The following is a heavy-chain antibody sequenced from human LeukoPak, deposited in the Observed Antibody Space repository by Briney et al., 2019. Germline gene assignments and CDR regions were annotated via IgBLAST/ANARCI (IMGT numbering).Heavy chain of an antibody. Sequence: ASVKVSCKASGYTFNMFYIHWVRQAPGQGLEWMGLINPSDGATTYAQRFQGRVTVTRDMSTTTVYMDLRSLRSEDTAVYYCARQYSSSTYFDYWGQGTLVAVSS. CDR3: ARQYSSSTYFDY. J-gene: IGHJ4*02. CDR1: GYTFNMFY. CDR2: INPSDGAT. V-gene: IGHV1-46*02. D-gene: IGHD6-6*01.